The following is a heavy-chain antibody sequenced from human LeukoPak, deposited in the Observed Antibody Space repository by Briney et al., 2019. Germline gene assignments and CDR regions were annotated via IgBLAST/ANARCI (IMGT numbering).Heavy chain of an antibody. CDR1: GGTFSGYA. Sequence: SVKVSCKASGGTFSGYAISWMRQAPGQGLEWMGRIIPIFGIANYAQKFQGRVTITADKSTSTAYMELSSLRSEDTAVYYCSSTPGDSYYYYGMDVWGQGTAVTVSS. CDR2: IIPIFGIA. J-gene: IGHJ6*02. D-gene: IGHD3-16*01. V-gene: IGHV1-69*04. CDR3: SSTPGDSYYYYGMDV.